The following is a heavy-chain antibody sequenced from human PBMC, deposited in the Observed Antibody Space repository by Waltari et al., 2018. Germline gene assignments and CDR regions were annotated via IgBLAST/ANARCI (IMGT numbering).Heavy chain of an antibody. V-gene: IGHV2-5*01. D-gene: IGHD5-18*01. J-gene: IGHJ4*02. CDR3: AHRGGKQLWLQPYYFDY. CDR1: GFSLSTSGVG. CDR2: SCWKDDK. Sequence: QITLKESGPTLVKPTQTLTLTCTFSGFSLSTSGVGVGWIRQPPGKALDWIALSCWKDDKRYSPSLKSRLTITKDTSKNQVVLTMTNMDPVDTATYYCAHRGGKQLWLQPYYFDYWGQGTLVTVSS.